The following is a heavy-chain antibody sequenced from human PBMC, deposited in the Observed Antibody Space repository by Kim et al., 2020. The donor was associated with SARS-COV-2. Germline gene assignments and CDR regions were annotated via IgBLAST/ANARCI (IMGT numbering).Heavy chain of an antibody. CDR3: AKDRFFLRLGELSPLDL. V-gene: IGHV3-33*06. J-gene: IGHJ2*01. Sequence: VKGRFTISRDNSKNTLYLQMNSLRAEDTAVYYCAKDRFFLRLGELSPLDLWGRGTLVTVSS. D-gene: IGHD3-16*02.